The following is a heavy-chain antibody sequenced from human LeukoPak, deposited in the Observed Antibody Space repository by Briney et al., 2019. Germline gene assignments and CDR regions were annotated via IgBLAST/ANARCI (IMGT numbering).Heavy chain of an antibody. D-gene: IGHD4-17*01. CDR2: ISSSSRHI. Sequence: GGSLRLSCAASGFTFSSYSMNWVRQAPGKGLEWVSFISSSSRHIYYADSVKGRFTIFRDDAKNSLFLQMDSLRVEDTAMYYCVRDISTVTSAYLHHWGQGTLLTVSS. V-gene: IGHV3-21*04. CDR3: VRDISTVTSAYLHH. CDR1: GFTFSSYS. J-gene: IGHJ1*01.